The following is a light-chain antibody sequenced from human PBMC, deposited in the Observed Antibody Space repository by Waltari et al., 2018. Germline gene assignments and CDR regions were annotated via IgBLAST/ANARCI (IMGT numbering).Light chain of an antibody. Sequence: IVLTQSPGTLSLSPGERATLSCRASQRVSRSLAWYQQKPGQAPKLLIYGASTRATGIPARFTGSGSGTDFSLTISSLEPEDFAIYFCQHYVRLPATFGQGTKVEIK. CDR1: QRVSRS. J-gene: IGKJ1*01. CDR3: QHYVRLPAT. V-gene: IGKV3-20*01. CDR2: GAS.